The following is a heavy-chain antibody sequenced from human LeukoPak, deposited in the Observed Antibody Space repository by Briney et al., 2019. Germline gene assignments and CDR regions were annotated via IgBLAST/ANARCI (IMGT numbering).Heavy chain of an antibody. CDR1: GFTFSSYA. D-gene: IGHD7-27*01. CDR2: ISGSGGST. CDR3: ARGNWAFDY. V-gene: IGHV3-23*01. J-gene: IGHJ4*02. Sequence: PGGSLRLSCAVSGFTFSSYAMSWVRQAPGKGLEWVSAISGSGGSTYYADSVKGRFTISRDNAKNSLYLQMNSLRDEDTAVYYCARGNWAFDYWGQGTLVTVSS.